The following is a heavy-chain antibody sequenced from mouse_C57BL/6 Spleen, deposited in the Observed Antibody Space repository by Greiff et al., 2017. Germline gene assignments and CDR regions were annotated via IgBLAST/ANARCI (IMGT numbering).Heavy chain of an antibody. V-gene: IGHV5-4*01. CDR2: ISDGGSYT. Sequence: DVQLVESGGGLVKPGGSLKLSCAASGFTFSSYAMSWVRQTPEKRLEWVATISDGGSYTYYPDNVKGRFTISRDNAKNNLYLQMSHLKSEDTAMYYCARDYDYDAYAMDYWGQGTSVTVSS. CDR1: GFTFSSYA. D-gene: IGHD2-4*01. J-gene: IGHJ4*01. CDR3: ARDYDYDAYAMDY.